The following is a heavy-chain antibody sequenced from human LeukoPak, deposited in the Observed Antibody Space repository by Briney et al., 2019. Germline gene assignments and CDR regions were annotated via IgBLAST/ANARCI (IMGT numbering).Heavy chain of an antibody. D-gene: IGHD1-26*01. CDR2: ISYDGSNK. CDR3: AKGGGVVGSLWAFDI. Sequence: GRSLRLSFAASGFTFSSYGMHWVRQAPGKGLEWVAVISYDGSNKYYADSVKGRFTISRDNSKNTLYLQMNSLRAEDTAVYYCAKGGGVVGSLWAFDIWGQGTMVTVSS. V-gene: IGHV3-30*18. CDR1: GFTFSSYG. J-gene: IGHJ3*02.